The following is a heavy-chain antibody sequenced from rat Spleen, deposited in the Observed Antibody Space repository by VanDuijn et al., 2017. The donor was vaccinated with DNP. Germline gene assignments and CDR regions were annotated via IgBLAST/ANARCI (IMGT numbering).Heavy chain of an antibody. CDR3: VTRGKYGGYDY. Sequence: EVQLVESGGGLVQPGRSMKLSCVASGFTFSNFYLAWVRQAPTTGLEWVASISTGRGTTYYRDSVQGRLTISRDNAKTTLYLQMDSLRSEDTATYYCVTRGKYGGYDYWGQGVMVTVSS. CDR1: GFTFSNFY. J-gene: IGHJ2*01. CDR2: ISTGRGTT. D-gene: IGHD1-11*01. V-gene: IGHV5-25*01.